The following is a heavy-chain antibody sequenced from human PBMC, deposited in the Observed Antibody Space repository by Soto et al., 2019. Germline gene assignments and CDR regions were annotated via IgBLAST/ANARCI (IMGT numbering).Heavy chain of an antibody. J-gene: IGHJ4*02. CDR1: GGSVSSGGCS. V-gene: IGHV4-31*03. D-gene: IGHD3-22*01. CDR2: IYYTGST. Sequence: QVQLQESGPGLVNPSQTLSLTCTVSGGSVSSGGCSWSWIRQLPGKGLEWIAYIYYTGSTYYNPSLKSRVTISLDTSKNQFSLKLTSVTAADTAVYYCARDYYDRVYHFDSWGQGTLVTVSS. CDR3: ARDYYDRVYHFDS.